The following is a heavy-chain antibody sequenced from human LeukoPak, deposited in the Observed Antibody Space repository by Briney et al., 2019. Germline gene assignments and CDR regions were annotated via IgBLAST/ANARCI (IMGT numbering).Heavy chain of an antibody. V-gene: IGHV3-23*01. Sequence: GGSLRLPCAASGFTFGVYAMTWVRQAPGKGLEWVSTIGGVETNTYYADSVKGRFSISRDNSKNTLYLQMNSLRADDTAIYYCAKEVGLESAITNFFEYWGQGIMVTVSS. J-gene: IGHJ4*02. CDR3: AKEVGLESAITNFFEY. D-gene: IGHD3-16*01. CDR1: GFTFGVYA. CDR2: IGGVETNT.